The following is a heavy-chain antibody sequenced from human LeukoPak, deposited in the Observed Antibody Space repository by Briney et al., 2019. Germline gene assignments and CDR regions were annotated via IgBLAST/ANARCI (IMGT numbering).Heavy chain of an antibody. CDR1: GFTFSSYS. CDR2: ISSSSSYI. Sequence: PGGSLRLSCAASGFTFSSYSMNWVRKAPGKGLEWVSSISSSSSYIYYADSVKGRFTISRDSAKNSLYLQMNSLRAEDTAVYYCASGYNWNQGYFDYWGQGTLVTVSS. CDR3: ASGYNWNQGYFDY. J-gene: IGHJ4*02. V-gene: IGHV3-21*01. D-gene: IGHD1-20*01.